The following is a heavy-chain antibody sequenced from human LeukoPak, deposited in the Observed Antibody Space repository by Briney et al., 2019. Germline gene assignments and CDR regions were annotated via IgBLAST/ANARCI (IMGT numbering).Heavy chain of an antibody. Sequence: GGSLRLSCAASGFTVSSNYMSWVRQAPGKGLEWVSVIYSGGSTYYADSVKGRFTISRDNSKNTLYPQMNSLRAEDTAVYYCARGRLYYDILTGYSNDAFDIWGQGTMVTVSS. V-gene: IGHV3-53*01. CDR1: GFTVSSNY. CDR2: IYSGGST. D-gene: IGHD3-9*01. J-gene: IGHJ3*02. CDR3: ARGRLYYDILTGYSNDAFDI.